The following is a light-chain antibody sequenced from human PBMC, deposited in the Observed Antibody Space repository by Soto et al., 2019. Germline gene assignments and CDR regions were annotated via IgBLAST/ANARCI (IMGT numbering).Light chain of an antibody. CDR1: QSVSTF. Sequence: IVLTQSPATLSLSPGERATLTCRASQSVSTFLAWYQHKPGQAPRLLIYDASIRATGVPDRFSGSGSGTDFTLTITRLEPEDSAVYYCHHYGYSSSTFGQGTKVDI. V-gene: IGKV3-20*01. J-gene: IGKJ1*01. CDR2: DAS. CDR3: HHYGYSSST.